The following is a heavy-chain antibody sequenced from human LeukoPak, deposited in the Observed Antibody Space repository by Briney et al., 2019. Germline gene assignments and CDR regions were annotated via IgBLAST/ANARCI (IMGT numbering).Heavy chain of an antibody. V-gene: IGHV1-18*01. D-gene: IGHD1/OR15-1a*01. CDR1: GYTFTSYG. J-gene: IGHJ5*02. Sequence: GASVKVSCKASGYTFTSYGISWVRQAPGQGLEWMGWISAYNGNTNYAQKLQGRVTMTTDTSTSTAYMELRSLRSDDTAVYYCATIALKSVFNWFDPWGQGTLVTVSS. CDR3: ATIALKSVFNWFDP. CDR2: ISAYNGNT.